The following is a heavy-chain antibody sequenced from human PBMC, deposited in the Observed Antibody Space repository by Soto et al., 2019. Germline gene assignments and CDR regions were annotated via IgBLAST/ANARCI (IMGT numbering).Heavy chain of an antibody. V-gene: IGHV1-69*01. CDR1: GGTFSSYA. J-gene: IGHJ2*01. Sequence: QVQLVQSGAEVKKPGSSVKVSCKASGGTFSSYAISWVRQAPGQGLEWMGGIIPIFGTANYAQKFQGRVTIAADESTSTASMELSSLRSEDTAVYYWARRKVDTAMVMDWYFDLWGRGTLVTVSS. D-gene: IGHD5-18*01. CDR2: IIPIFGTA. CDR3: ARRKVDTAMVMDWYFDL.